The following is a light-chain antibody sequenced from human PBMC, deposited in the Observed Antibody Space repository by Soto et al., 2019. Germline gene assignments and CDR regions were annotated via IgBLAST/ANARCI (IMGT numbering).Light chain of an antibody. CDR1: SSNIGSNT. CDR3: ASWNDSFNGPV. Sequence: QSVLTQPPSASGNPGQRVTISCSGSSSNIGSNTVNWYHHLPGTAPKILIYNNDQRHSGVPDRFSGSKSGTSASLAISGLQSEDEADYYCASWNDSFNGPVFGGWTK. V-gene: IGLV1-44*01. J-gene: IGLJ3*02. CDR2: NND.